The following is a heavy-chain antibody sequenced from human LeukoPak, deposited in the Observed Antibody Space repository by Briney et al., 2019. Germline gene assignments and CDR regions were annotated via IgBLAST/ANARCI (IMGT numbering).Heavy chain of an antibody. J-gene: IGHJ4*02. CDR3: AGSFPYYFDY. V-gene: IGHV4-30-4*01. CDR2: IYYSGST. D-gene: IGHD2-21*01. Sequence: MTSETLSLTCTVSGGSITSGDYYWSWIRQPPGKGLEWIGYIYYSGSTYYNPSLKSRVTISLDTSKNQFSLKLSSVTAADTAVYYCAGSFPYYFDYWGQGTLVTVSS. CDR1: GGSITSGDYY.